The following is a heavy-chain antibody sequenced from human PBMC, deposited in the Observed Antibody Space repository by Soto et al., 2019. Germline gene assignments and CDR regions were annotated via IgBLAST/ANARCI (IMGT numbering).Heavy chain of an antibody. Sequence: PGGSLRLSCAASGFTFDDYAMHWVRQAPGKGLEWVAGSSWNSGSIGYADSVKGRFTISRDNAKNSLYLQMNSLRAEDTALYYCAKGSMGYSGYDYYSDYWGQGTMVTVSS. J-gene: IGHJ4*02. CDR1: GFTFDDYA. V-gene: IGHV3-9*01. CDR3: AKGSMGYSGYDYYSDY. D-gene: IGHD5-12*01. CDR2: SSWNSGSI.